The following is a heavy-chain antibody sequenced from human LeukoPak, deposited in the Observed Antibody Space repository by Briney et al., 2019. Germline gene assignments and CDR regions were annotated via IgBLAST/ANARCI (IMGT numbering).Heavy chain of an antibody. J-gene: IGHJ4*02. CDR1: GGPISSYY. CDR3: ARGLIAVPNAAHYFDY. D-gene: IGHD6-19*01. CDR2: IYYSGST. Sequence: SETLSLTCTVSGGPISSYYWSWIRQPPGKGLEWIGYIYYSGSTNYNPSLKSRVTISVDTSKNQFSLKLSSVTAADTAVYYCARGLIAVPNAAHYFDYWGQGTLVTVSS. V-gene: IGHV4-59*01.